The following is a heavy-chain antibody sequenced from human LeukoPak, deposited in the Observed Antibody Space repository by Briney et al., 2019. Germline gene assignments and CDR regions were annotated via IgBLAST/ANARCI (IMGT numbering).Heavy chain of an antibody. Sequence: GGSLRLSCAASGFAFNTFGMHWVRQAPGKGLEWVATTSFDGSNTYFSDSVRGRYTIPRDNSRNTLFLQMSSLSAEDTAVYYCAKDRIVGATRFLDFWGQGTLVTVSS. CDR3: AKDRIVGATRFLDF. J-gene: IGHJ4*02. V-gene: IGHV3-30*18. D-gene: IGHD1-26*01. CDR2: TSFDGSNT. CDR1: GFAFNTFG.